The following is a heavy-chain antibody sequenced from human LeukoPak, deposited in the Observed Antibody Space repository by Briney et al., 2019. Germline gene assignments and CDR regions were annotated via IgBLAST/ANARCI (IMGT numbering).Heavy chain of an antibody. CDR3: ARRAPSSSWLNWFDP. J-gene: IGHJ5*02. CDR1: GGSISSSSYY. CDR2: IYYSGST. Sequence: PSETLSLTCTVSGGSISSSSYYWGWIRQPPGKGLEWVGSIYYSGSTYYDPSLKSRVTISVDTSKNQFSLKLSSVTAADTAVYYCARRAPSSSWLNWFDPWGQGTLVTVPS. V-gene: IGHV4-39*01. D-gene: IGHD6-13*01.